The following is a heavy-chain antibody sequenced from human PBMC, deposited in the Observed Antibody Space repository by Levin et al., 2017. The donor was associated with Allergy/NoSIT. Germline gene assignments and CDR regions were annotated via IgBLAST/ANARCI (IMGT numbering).Heavy chain of an antibody. CDR3: ARDHQAVEIIDY. J-gene: IGHJ4*02. V-gene: IGHV3-21*01. D-gene: IGHD6-19*01. CDR1: GFTFSSYS. Sequence: GGSLRLSCAASGFTFSSYSMNWVRQAPGKGLEWVSSISSSSSYIYYADSVKGRFTISRDNAKNSLYLQMNSLRAEDTAVYYCARDHQAVEIIDYWGQGTLVTVSS. CDR2: ISSSSSYI.